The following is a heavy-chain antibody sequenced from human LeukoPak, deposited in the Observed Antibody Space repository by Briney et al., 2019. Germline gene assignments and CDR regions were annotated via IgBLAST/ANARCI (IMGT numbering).Heavy chain of an antibody. Sequence: ASVKVSCKASGYTFTSYYMHWVRQAPGQGLEWMGIINPSGGSTSYAQKFQGRVTMTRDTSTSTVYMELSSLRSEDTAVYYCARDSRQDIVVVVAARGGFDYWGQGTLVTVSS. V-gene: IGHV1-46*01. J-gene: IGHJ4*02. CDR2: INPSGGST. D-gene: IGHD2-15*01. CDR1: GYTFTSYY. CDR3: ARDSRQDIVVVVAARGGFDY.